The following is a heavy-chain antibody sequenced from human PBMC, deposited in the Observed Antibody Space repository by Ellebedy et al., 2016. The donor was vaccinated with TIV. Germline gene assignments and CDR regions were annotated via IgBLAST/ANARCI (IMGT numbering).Heavy chain of an antibody. V-gene: IGHV3-7*01. CDR2: IKQDGSEK. J-gene: IGHJ4*02. CDR1: GFTFSSYA. Sequence: GGSLRLSCAASGFTFSSYAMHWVRQAPGKGLEWVANIKQDGSEKYYVDSVKGRFSVSRDNAKNSLYVQMNSLRDEDTAVYYCARDQWLGRAYYFDSWGQGTLVTVSS. CDR3: ARDQWLGRAYYFDS. D-gene: IGHD6-19*01.